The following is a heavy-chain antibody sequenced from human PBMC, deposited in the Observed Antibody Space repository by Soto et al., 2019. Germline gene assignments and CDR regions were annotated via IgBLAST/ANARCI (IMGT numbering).Heavy chain of an antibody. D-gene: IGHD2-2*01. CDR1: GFTFSSYA. J-gene: IGHJ4*02. Sequence: QVQLVESGGGVVQPGRSLRLSCAASGFTFSSYAMHWVRQAPGKGLEWVAVISYDGSNKYYADSVKGRFTISRANSKNTLYLHMNSLRAEDTAVYYCARDPLGYCISTSCQTFDYWGQGTLVTVSS. CDR3: ARDPLGYCISTSCQTFDY. V-gene: IGHV3-30-3*01. CDR2: ISYDGSNK.